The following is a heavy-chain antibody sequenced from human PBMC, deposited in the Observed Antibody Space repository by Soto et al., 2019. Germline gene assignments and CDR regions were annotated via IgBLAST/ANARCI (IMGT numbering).Heavy chain of an antibody. D-gene: IGHD2-15*01. CDR1: EFTFSSYA. CDR2: ISFDGTTE. Sequence: QLVESGGRGVQPGRSLRLSCEASEFTFSSYAMHWVRQAPGRGLEWVALISFDGTTEYYADSVKGRFIISRDNSRSMVYLQMDSLRPHDTAIYYWARPIPRWSYHYGMDVWGQGTTVTVSS. V-gene: IGHV3-30*03. J-gene: IGHJ6*02. CDR3: ARPIPRWSYHYGMDV.